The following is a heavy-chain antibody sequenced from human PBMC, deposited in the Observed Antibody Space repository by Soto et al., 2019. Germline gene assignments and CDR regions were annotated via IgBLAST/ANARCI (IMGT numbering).Heavy chain of an antibody. D-gene: IGHD2-15*01. CDR2: IQSGGTT. CDR1: GFTVSSKY. J-gene: IGHJ6*04. CDR3: ARDDVLCDGGRCYGIPLDV. Sequence: GGSLRLSCAASGFTVSSKYMTWVRQAPWKGLEWVSLIQSGGTTYYADSVKGRFTISRDTSENTLHLQMDSLRVEDTAVYYCARDDVLCDGGRCYGIPLDVWGKGPTVTVSS. V-gene: IGHV3-66*01.